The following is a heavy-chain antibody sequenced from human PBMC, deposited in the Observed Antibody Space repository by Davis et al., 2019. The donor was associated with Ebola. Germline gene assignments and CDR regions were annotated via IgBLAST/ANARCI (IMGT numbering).Heavy chain of an antibody. CDR3: AREVPYPLTTVTYHFDY. D-gene: IGHD4-11*01. J-gene: IGHJ4*02. V-gene: IGHV3-30-3*01. CDR1: GFTFSSYA. Sequence: GESLKISCAASGFTFSSYAMHWVRQAPGKGLEWVAVISYDGSNKYYADSVKGRFTISRDNSKNTLYLQMNSLRAEDTAVYYCAREVPYPLTTVTYHFDYWGQGTLVTVSS. CDR2: ISYDGSNK.